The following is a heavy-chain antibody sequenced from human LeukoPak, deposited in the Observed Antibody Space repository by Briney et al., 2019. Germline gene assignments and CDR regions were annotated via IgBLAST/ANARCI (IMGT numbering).Heavy chain of an antibody. D-gene: IGHD2-2*01. CDR3: ARDYCSSTSCLFDY. V-gene: IGHV1-2*06. CDR2: INPNSGDT. J-gene: IGHJ4*02. Sequence: ASVKVSCKASGYTCTGYHIHWVRQAPGQGLEWMGRINPNSGDTNYEKKFQGRVNMTRDTSISTAYMELSRLRYDDTAVYYCARDYCSSTSCLFDYWGQGTLVTVSS. CDR1: GYTCTGYH.